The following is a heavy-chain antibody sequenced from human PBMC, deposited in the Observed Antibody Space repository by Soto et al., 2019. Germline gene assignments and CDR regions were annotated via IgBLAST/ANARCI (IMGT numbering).Heavy chain of an antibody. D-gene: IGHD5-12*01. V-gene: IGHV3-21*01. J-gene: IGHJ4*02. CDR1: GLTFSGHS. Sequence: PGGSLRLSCAASGLTFSGHSMNWVRQAPGKGLEWVSSISSTSSYIYYADSVKGRLTISRDNAKNSLYLQMNSLRAEDTAVYYCARGAFSDGYNSGYWGQRTLVSVSS. CDR2: ISSTSSYI. CDR3: ARGAFSDGYNSGY.